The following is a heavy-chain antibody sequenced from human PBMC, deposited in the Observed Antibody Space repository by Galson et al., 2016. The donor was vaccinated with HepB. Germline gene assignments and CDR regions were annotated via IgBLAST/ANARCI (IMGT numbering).Heavy chain of an antibody. Sequence: SLRLSCAASGLTVSSSHISWVRQAPGKGLDWISYISATGTTIDYADSVKGRFIISRDNAKNSLYLQVNSLRVEDTAVYYCARDSRATFGEPNWFDPWGQGTLVIVSS. D-gene: IGHD3-3*01. CDR2: ISATGTTI. CDR3: ARDSRATFGEPNWFDP. CDR1: GLTVSSSH. V-gene: IGHV3-48*01. J-gene: IGHJ5*01.